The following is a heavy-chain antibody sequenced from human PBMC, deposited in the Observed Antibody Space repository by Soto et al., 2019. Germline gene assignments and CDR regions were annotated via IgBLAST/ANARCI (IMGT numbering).Heavy chain of an antibody. V-gene: IGHV4-38-2*02. CDR3: ARDFFGNHHFDF. D-gene: IGHD3-10*01. CDR2: IFHSGTT. CDR1: GYSISSGYQ. J-gene: IGHJ4*02. Sequence: PSETLSLTCAVSGYSISSGYQWGWIRQPPGKGLEWIGNIFHSGTTSYNPSLQSRVTVSVDTSKNQISLNLTSVTAADTAIDYCARDFFGNHHFDFWGQGILVTVSS.